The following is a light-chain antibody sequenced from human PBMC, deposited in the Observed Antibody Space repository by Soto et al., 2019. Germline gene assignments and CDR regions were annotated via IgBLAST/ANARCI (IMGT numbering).Light chain of an antibody. Sequence: DIQMTQSPSTLSASVGDRVTITCRASQSISNWLAWYQQKPGKAPKLLIYDASSLESGVPSRFSGSESGTEFTLTISSLQPDDFATYYCQQYYTYPYTFGQGTKLEIK. CDR1: QSISNW. CDR2: DAS. V-gene: IGKV1-5*01. J-gene: IGKJ2*01. CDR3: QQYYTYPYT.